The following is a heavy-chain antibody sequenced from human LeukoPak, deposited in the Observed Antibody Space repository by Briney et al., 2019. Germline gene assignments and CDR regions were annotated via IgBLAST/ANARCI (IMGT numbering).Heavy chain of an antibody. CDR1: GXTFSYYW. D-gene: IGHD3-9*01. J-gene: IGHJ4*02. V-gene: IGHV3-74*01. CDR3: ARDMTGYHDY. Sequence: GGSLRLSCAASGXTFSYYWMHWVRQAPGKGLVWVSRVNGDGSSTSYADSVKGRFTVSRDNARNTLYLQMNSLRAEDTAVYYCARDMTGYHDYWGQGTLVTVSS. CDR2: VNGDGSST.